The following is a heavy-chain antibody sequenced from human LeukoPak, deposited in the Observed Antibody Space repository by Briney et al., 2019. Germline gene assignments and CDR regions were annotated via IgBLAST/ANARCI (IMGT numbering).Heavy chain of an antibody. V-gene: IGHV1-3*01. CDR3: ARDRGYSSSFDDY. CDR1: GYTFTSCA. CDR2: INAGNGNT. J-gene: IGHJ4*02. D-gene: IGHD6-13*01. Sequence: ASVKVSCKASGYTFTSCAMHWVRQAPGQRLEWMGWINAGNGNTKYSQKFQGRVTITRDTSASTAYMELSSLRSEDTAVYYCARDRGYSSSFDDYWRQGTLVTVSS.